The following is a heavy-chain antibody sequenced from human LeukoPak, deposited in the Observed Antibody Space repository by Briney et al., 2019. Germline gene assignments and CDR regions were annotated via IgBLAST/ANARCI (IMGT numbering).Heavy chain of an antibody. V-gene: IGHV3-21*01. J-gene: IGHJ5*01. CDR3: VRGWFDF. Sequence: PGGSLRLSRATSGFTFSSYTMNWVRQTPGKGLEWVSSISSGSGYIKYAGSVKGRFTISRDNAENSVFLQMSSLRVDDTALYYCVRGWFDFWGQGTPVTVSS. CDR2: ISSGSGYI. CDR1: GFTFSSYT.